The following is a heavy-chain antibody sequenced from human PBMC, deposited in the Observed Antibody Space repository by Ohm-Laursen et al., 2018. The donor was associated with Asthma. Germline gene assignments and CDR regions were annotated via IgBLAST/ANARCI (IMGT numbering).Heavy chain of an antibody. Sequence: SLRLSCAASGFTFTSYDMYWVRRAPGKGLEFVAVIWYGGSNKYHADSVKGRFTISRDIAKNTLYLEMNSLRAEDTAVYYCVRDYCIDGFCSKAFDPWGQGTLVTVSS. CDR1: GFTFTSYD. D-gene: IGHD2-8*01. CDR3: VRDYCIDGFCSKAFDP. V-gene: IGHV3-33*08. CDR2: IWYGGSNK. J-gene: IGHJ5*02.